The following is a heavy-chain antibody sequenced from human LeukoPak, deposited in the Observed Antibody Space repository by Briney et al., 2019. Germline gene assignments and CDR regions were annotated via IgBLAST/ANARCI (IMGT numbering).Heavy chain of an antibody. CDR3: TIGDQWQSGFDY. CDR2: IYSGGGT. D-gene: IGHD3-16*01. V-gene: IGHV3-66*01. Sequence: GGSLRLSCAASGVTVSSNYMTWVRQAPGKGLEWVSLIYSGGGTYYADSVKGRFTISRDNSKNTLYLQMNSLRAEDTAVYYCTIGDQWQSGFDYWGQGTLVTVSS. J-gene: IGHJ4*02. CDR1: GVTVSSNY.